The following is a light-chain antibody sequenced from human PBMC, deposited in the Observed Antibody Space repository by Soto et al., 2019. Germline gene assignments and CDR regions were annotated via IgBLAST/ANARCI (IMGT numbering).Light chain of an antibody. CDR3: QQSYMDPIT. Sequence: IQITQSPTSLSASFRDRGTITCPASQSISSYLNWYQQKPGKAPNLLIYDASRLQSGVPSRFSGSGGGTEFTLSISSVQPEDFATYFCQQSYMDPITFGQGTRLEIK. CDR1: QSISSY. J-gene: IGKJ5*01. V-gene: IGKV1-39*01. CDR2: DAS.